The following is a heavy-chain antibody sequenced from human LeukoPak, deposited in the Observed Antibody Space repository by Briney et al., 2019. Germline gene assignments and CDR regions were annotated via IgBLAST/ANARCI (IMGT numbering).Heavy chain of an antibody. CDR1: GFTFSSYG. CDR2: IRYDGSNK. D-gene: IGHD3-3*01. J-gene: IGHJ3*02. Sequence: PGGSLRLSCAASGFTFSSYGMHWVRQAPGKGLEWVAFIRYDGSNKYYADSVKGRFTISRDNSKNTLYLQMNSLRAEDTAVYYCANPYDFGCGFRAPHIWGQGTMVTVSS. V-gene: IGHV3-30*02. CDR3: ANPYDFGCGFRAPHI.